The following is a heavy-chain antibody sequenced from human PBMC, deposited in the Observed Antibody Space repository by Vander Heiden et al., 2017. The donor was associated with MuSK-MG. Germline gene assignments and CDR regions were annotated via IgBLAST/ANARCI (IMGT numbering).Heavy chain of an antibody. CDR3: AKGGWLDN. J-gene: IGHJ4*02. D-gene: IGHD6-19*01. V-gene: IGHV3-23*01. Sequence: EVQPLESGGGFVQPGGSLRPPCAASGSTFRIYAMTLVRLAPGKGMEWVSAISAGGDRTDYADSVKGRFTISRDNSKNTLYLQMNSLRAEDTAVYYCAKGGWLDNWGQGTLVTVSS. CDR2: ISAGGDRT. CDR1: GSTFRIYA.